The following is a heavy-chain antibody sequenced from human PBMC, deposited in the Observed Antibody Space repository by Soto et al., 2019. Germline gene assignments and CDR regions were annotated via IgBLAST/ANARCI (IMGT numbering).Heavy chain of an antibody. J-gene: IGHJ6*02. CDR2: ISYDGSNK. CDR1: GFTFSSYG. CDR3: AKGVGYGMDV. Sequence: PGGSLRLSCAASGFTFSSYGMHWVRQAPGKGLEWVALISYDGSNKYYADSVRGRFTISRDNSRNTLYLQMNGLRAEDTAVYYCAKGVGYGMDVWGQGTTVTVS. V-gene: IGHV3-30*18.